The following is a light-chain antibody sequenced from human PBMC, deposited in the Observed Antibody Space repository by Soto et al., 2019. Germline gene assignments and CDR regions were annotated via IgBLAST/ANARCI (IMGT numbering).Light chain of an antibody. CDR2: GAS. J-gene: IGKJ1*01. V-gene: IGKV3-20*01. CDR3: LQSATSPRT. CDR1: QTVGNNY. Sequence: EIVLTQSPGTLSLSPGERATLSCRASQTVGNNYLDWYQQKPGQAPRLLIYGASSRATVIPDRFSGSGSGTDFTVTISRLEPEDFAVYYCLQSATSPRTFGQGTKVEIK.